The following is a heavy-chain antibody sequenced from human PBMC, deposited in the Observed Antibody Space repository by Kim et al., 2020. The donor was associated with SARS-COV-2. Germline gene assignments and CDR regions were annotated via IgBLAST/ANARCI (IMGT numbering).Heavy chain of an antibody. CDR1: GYSISSGYY. J-gene: IGHJ4*02. D-gene: IGHD3-10*01. CDR3: ARDGGSGSELDY. Sequence: SETLSLTCTVSGYSISSGYYWGWIRQPPGKGLEWIGSIYHSGSTYYNPSLKSRVTISVDTSKNQFSLKLSSVTAADTAVYYCARDGGSGSELDYWGQGTLVTVSS. V-gene: IGHV4-38-2*02. CDR2: IYHSGST.